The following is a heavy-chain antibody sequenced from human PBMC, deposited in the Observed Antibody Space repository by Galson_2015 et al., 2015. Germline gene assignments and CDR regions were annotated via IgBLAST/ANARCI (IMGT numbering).Heavy chain of an antibody. D-gene: IGHD4-11*01. J-gene: IGHJ4*02. CDR3: ARAADQYFDY. V-gene: IGHV1-46*01. CDR2: INPSDGIT. Sequence: SVKVSCKAFGYTFTTSDYMHWVRQAPEQGLEWMGIINPSDGITNYTQKFQGRVTMTRDTSTSTVYIEVISLRSEDTAVYYCARAADQYFDYWGQGTPVTVSS. CDR1: GYTFTTSDY.